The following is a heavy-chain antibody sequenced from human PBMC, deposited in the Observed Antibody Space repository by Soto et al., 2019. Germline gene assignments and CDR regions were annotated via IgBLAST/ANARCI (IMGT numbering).Heavy chain of an antibody. D-gene: IGHD1-26*01. CDR2: ISAYNGNT. V-gene: IGHV1-18*04. CDR1: GYTFTSYG. CDR3: ARSGSYSYYYGMDV. J-gene: IGHJ6*02. Sequence: APVKVSSKASGYTFTSYGISWVRQAPGQGLEWMGWISAYNGNTNYAQKLQGRVTMTTDTSTSTACMELRSLRSDDTAVHYCARSGSYSYYYGMDVWGQGSRVAVSS.